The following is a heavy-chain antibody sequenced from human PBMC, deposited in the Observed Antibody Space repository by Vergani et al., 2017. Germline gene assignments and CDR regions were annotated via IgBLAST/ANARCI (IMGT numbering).Heavy chain of an antibody. Sequence: QVQLVESGGGVVQPGRSLRLSCVASGFTFSTYGMYWVRQAPGKGLEWVAALWYDGKYKYYADSVKGRFSVSRDNSQNTLSLQMNSLRAADTAVYYCARDLGGSSRAVYQLLYYDYGMDVWGQGTTVTVSS. CDR1: GFTFSTYG. CDR3: ARDLGGSSRAVYQLLYYDYGMDV. CDR2: LWYDGKYK. V-gene: IGHV3-33*01. D-gene: IGHD2-2*01. J-gene: IGHJ6*02.